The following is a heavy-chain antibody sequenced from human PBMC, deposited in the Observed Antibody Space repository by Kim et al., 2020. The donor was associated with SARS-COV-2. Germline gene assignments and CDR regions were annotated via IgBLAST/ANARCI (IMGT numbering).Heavy chain of an antibody. CDR1: GVSISSNNW. CDR2: IYHSGST. V-gene: IGHV4-4*02. D-gene: IGHD2-15*01. J-gene: IGHJ4*02. CDR3: ARVGCSGGSCLAI. Sequence: SETLSLTCAVSGVSISSNNWWSWVRQPPGKGLEWIGEIYHSGSTNYNPSLKSRVTISVDKSKNQFSLKLSSVTAADTAVYYCARVGCSGGSCLAIWGQGTLVTVSS.